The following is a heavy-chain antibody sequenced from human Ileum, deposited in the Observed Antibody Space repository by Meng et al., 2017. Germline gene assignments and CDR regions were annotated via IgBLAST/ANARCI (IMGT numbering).Heavy chain of an antibody. CDR1: GASISSGNW. J-gene: IGHJ4*02. CDR2: MYHSGTT. Sequence: QVQLAGSGPGLVQPSETLSLTCSVSGASISSGNWWSWVRQSPGKGLEWIGEMYHSGTTNYNPSLKSRVTISLDTSKNQLSLKLTSVTAADTAVYYCARHIGVPGTRGFDYWGQGTLVTVSS. D-gene: IGHD6-19*01. V-gene: IGHV4-4*02. CDR3: ARHIGVPGTRGFDY.